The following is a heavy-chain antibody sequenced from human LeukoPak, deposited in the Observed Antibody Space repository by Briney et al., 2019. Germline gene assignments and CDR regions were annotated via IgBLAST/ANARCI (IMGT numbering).Heavy chain of an antibody. Sequence: PGGSLRLSCAASGFTFSSYAMSWVRQAPGKGLEWVSGFSVSDQTTYYADSVKGRFTISRDNAKNTLYLEINSLRAEDTAVYYCAKGRVGSGWYFSPFDYWGQGTLVTVSS. J-gene: IGHJ4*02. CDR1: GFTFSSYA. D-gene: IGHD6-19*01. CDR3: AKGRVGSGWYFSPFDY. CDR2: FSVSDQTT. V-gene: IGHV3-23*01.